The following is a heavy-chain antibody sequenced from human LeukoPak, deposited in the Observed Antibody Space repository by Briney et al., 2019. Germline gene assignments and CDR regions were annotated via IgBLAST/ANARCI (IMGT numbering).Heavy chain of an antibody. J-gene: IGHJ4*02. Sequence: CIGLSGSPLDYADSVRGRFIISRDNAKNSLYLDMNSLRAEDTAVYYCARKDFSSGSFSYWGQGTLVTVSS. CDR3: ARKDFSSGSFSY. V-gene: IGHV3-11*04. D-gene: IGHD3-22*01. CDR2: IGLSGSPL.